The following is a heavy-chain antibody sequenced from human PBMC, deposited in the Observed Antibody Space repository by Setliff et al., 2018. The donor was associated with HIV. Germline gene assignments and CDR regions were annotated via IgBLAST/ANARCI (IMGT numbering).Heavy chain of an antibody. D-gene: IGHD1-1*01. CDR2: IYYSGST. CDR3: ARDSNAPYFQH. V-gene: IGHV4-39*07. J-gene: IGHJ1*01. Sequence: PSETLSLTCTVSGGSISSSSYYWGWIRQPPGKGLEWIGNIYYSGSTTYNPSLKSRVTLSVKTSKNQFSLKLNSVTAADTAVYYCARDSNAPYFQHWGPGTLVTVSS. CDR1: GGSISSSSYY.